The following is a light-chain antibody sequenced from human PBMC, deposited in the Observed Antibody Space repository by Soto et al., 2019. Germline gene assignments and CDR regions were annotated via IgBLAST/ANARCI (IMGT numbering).Light chain of an antibody. CDR1: HDIVNY. CDR2: TAS. V-gene: IGKV1-27*01. Sequence: DIQMTQSPSSLSASVGDRVTITCRASHDIVNYLAWYQQKPGKVPKLLIYTASTLQSGVPSRFSGSGSGTDFTLTSSILQPDDVASYYCQKYNRPILFGPGTKVDIK. CDR3: QKYNRPIL. J-gene: IGKJ3*01.